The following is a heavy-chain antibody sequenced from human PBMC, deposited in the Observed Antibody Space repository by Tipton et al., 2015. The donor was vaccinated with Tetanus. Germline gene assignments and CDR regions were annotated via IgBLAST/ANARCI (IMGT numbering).Heavy chain of an antibody. CDR1: GFTFRSYW. D-gene: IGHD6-6*01. V-gene: IGHV3-33*08. Sequence: SLRLSCAASGFTFRSYWMHRVRQAPGKGLEWVAVIWYDGSNKYYADSVKGRFTISRDNSKNTLYLQMNSLRAEDTAVYYCARDPYSSSSNWFDPWGQGTLVTVSS. CDR2: IWYDGSNK. J-gene: IGHJ5*02. CDR3: ARDPYSSSSNWFDP.